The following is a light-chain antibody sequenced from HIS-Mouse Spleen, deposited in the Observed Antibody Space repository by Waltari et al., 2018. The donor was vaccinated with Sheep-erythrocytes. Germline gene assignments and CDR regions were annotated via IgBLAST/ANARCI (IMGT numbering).Light chain of an antibody. J-gene: IGLJ1*01. CDR2: QDS. CDR1: TLGDKY. CDR3: QAWDSSTYV. V-gene: IGLV3-1*01. Sequence: SYELTQPPSVSVSPGQTASITCSGDTLGDKYACWYQQKPGQSPVLVIYQDSKRPSGIPQRFSGSNSENPATLTISGTQAMDEADYYCQAWDSSTYVFGTGTKVTVL.